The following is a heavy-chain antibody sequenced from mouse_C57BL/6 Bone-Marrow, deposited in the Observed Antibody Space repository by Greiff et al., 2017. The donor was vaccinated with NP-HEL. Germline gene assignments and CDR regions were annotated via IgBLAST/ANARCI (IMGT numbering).Heavy chain of an antibody. CDR3: ARGTTVVATDFDV. D-gene: IGHD1-1*01. J-gene: IGHJ1*03. V-gene: IGHV3-6*01. CDR2: ISYDGSN. Sequence: EVKLKESGPGLVKPSQSLSLTCSVTGYSITSGYYWNWIRQFPGNKLEWMGYISYDGSNNYNPSLKNRISITRDTSKNQFFLKLNSVTTEDTATYYCARGTTVVATDFDVWGTGTTVTVSS. CDR1: GYSITSGYY.